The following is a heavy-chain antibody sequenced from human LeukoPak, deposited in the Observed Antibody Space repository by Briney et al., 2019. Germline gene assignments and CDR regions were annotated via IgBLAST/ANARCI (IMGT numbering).Heavy chain of an antibody. CDR2: IYYSGST. Sequence: PSETLSLTCAVYGGSFSGYYWSWIRQHPGKGLEWIGYIYYSGSTYYNPSLKSRVTISVDTSKNQFSLKLSSVTAADTAVYYCARRTRGFFDYWGQGTLVTVSS. CDR1: GGSFSGYY. V-gene: IGHV4-31*11. J-gene: IGHJ4*02. D-gene: IGHD3-22*01. CDR3: ARRTRGFFDY.